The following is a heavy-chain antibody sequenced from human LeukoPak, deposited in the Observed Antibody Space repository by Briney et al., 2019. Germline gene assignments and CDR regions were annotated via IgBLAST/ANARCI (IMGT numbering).Heavy chain of an antibody. V-gene: IGHV3-23*01. Sequence: PGGSLRLSCAASGFTFSDYAMSWVRQAPGKGLEWVSTISGSGGSTYYADSVKGRFTISRDNSKNTLYVQMNSLRAEDTAVYYCAKDFYGSGINWFDPWGQGTLVTVSS. CDR3: AKDFYGSGINWFDP. CDR2: ISGSGGST. J-gene: IGHJ5*02. D-gene: IGHD3-10*01. CDR1: GFTFSDYA.